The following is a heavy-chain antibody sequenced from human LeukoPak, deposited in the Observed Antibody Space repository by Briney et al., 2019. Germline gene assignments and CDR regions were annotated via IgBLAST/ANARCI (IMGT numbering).Heavy chain of an antibody. J-gene: IGHJ4*02. D-gene: IGHD3-3*01. Sequence: ASVKVSCKASGYTFTSYDINWVRQATGQGLEWMGWMNPNSGNTGYAQKFQGRVTMTRNTSISTAYMELSSLRSEDTAVYYCARGPYYDFWSGYSIGASDYWGQGTLVTVSS. CDR2: MNPNSGNT. CDR1: GYTFTSYD. CDR3: ARGPYYDFWSGYSIGASDY. V-gene: IGHV1-8*01.